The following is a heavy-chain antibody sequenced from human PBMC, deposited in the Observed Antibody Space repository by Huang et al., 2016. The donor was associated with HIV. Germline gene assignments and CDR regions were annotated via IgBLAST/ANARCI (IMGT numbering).Heavy chain of an antibody. CDR2: IIPIFGTA. CDR1: AGNFSRYA. V-gene: IGHV1-69*13. D-gene: IGHD5-18*01. J-gene: IGHJ5*02. CDR3: ARTAYSYGFRQGYNWFDP. Sequence: QVLLVQSGAEVRKPGSSVKVSCTAFAGNFSRYAISWGRQALGQGLGCVGVIIPIFGTANYTQNFQGRVTITVDESTNTGYMELTRLTSEDTAVYYCARTAYSYGFRQGYNWFDPWGQGTPVTVSS.